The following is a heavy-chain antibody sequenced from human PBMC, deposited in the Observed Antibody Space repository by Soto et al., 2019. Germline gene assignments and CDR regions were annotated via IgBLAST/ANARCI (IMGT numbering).Heavy chain of an antibody. CDR3: AREEAIDGSPLDY. CDR2: TYYRSKWYH. CDR1: GDTVSSNSAT. J-gene: IGHJ4*02. Sequence: PSQTLSLTCAISGDTVSSNSATWNWVRQSPSRGLEWLGRTYYRSKWYHDYAGSVKSRMTINPDTSKNQFSLQLNSVAPEDTAVYYCAREEAIDGSPLDYWGQGTLVTVSS. V-gene: IGHV6-1*01. D-gene: IGHD5-12*01.